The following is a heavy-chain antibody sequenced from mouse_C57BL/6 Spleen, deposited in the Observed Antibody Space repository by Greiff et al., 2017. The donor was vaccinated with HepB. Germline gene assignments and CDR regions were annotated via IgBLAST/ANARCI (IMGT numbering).Heavy chain of an antibody. CDR1: GFNIKDYY. CDR3: TTRGNYYDYDVWFAY. CDR2: IDPVDGDT. V-gene: IGHV14-1*01. D-gene: IGHD2-4*01. J-gene: IGHJ3*01. Sequence: EVKLQESGAELVRPGASVKLSCTASGFNIKDYYMHWVKQRPEQGLEWIGRIDPVDGDTEYAPKFQGKATMTAYTSSNTAYLQLSSLTSEDTAVYYCTTRGNYYDYDVWFAYWGQGTLVTVSA.